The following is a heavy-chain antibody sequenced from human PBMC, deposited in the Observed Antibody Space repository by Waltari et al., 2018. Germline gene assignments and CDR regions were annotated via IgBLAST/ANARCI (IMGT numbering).Heavy chain of an antibody. CDR3: AREGELYYFDY. J-gene: IGHJ4*02. D-gene: IGHD3-16*01. CDR1: GYTFTSYY. V-gene: IGHV1-46*01. Sequence: QVQLVQSGAEVKKPGASVKVSCKASGYTFTSYYMHWVRQALGQGLEWMGIINPRGGSTSYAQKFQGRVTMTRDTSTSTVYMELSSLRSEDTAVYYCAREGELYYFDYWGQGTLVTVSS. CDR2: INPRGGST.